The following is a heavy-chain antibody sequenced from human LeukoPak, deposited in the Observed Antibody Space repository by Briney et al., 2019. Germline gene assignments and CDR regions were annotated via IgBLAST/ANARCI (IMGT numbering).Heavy chain of an antibody. D-gene: IGHD3-22*01. V-gene: IGHV4-59*12. Sequence: SETLSLTCTVSGGSISRFYWSWIRQPPGKGLEWIGYLYYSGSTNYNPSLKSRVTISVDTFKNQFSLKLSSVTAADTAVYYCARTYYYDSSGYPIYYYYYYMDVWGKGTTVTVSS. J-gene: IGHJ6*03. CDR2: LYYSGST. CDR1: GGSISRFY. CDR3: ARTYYYDSSGYPIYYYYYYMDV.